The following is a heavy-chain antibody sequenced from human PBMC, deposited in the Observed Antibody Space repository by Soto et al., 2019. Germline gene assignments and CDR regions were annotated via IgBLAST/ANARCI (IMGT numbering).Heavy chain of an antibody. J-gene: IGHJ6*03. V-gene: IGHV1-18*01. Sequence: QVQLVQSGAEVKKPGASVKVSCKASGYTFTSYGISWVRQAPGQGLEWMGWISAYNGNTNYAQKLQGQVTMTTDTSPSIEYMELGSLRSDDAAVYYCARAKPGVVVVGYYFHMDVWGKGTTVTVAS. CDR2: ISAYNGNT. CDR3: ARAKPGVVVVGYYFHMDV. D-gene: IGHD2-15*01. CDR1: GYTFTSYG.